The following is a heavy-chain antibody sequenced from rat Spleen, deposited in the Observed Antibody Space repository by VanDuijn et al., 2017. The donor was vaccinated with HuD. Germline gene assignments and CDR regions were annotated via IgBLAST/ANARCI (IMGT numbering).Heavy chain of an antibody. J-gene: IGHJ3*01. D-gene: IGHD3-1*01. CDR2: ISYDGNTT. CDR1: GFTFINYG. Sequence: EVQLVESGGGLVQPGRSMKLSCAASGFTFINYGMAWVLQAPTTGLEWIASISYDGNTTYYRDSVKGRFTISRDSAKSTLYLQMDSLRSEDTATYYCTRDTTPFAYWGQGTLVTVSS. CDR3: TRDTTPFAY. V-gene: IGHV5-20*01.